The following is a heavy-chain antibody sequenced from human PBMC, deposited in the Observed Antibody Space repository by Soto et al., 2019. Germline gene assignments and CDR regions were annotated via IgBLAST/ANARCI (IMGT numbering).Heavy chain of an antibody. Sequence: QGQLVQSGAEVKKPGASVKVSCGTSGFSYTSYSFHWVRQAPAQGLQWMGWINAGRGKTKYSQQFPGRFTFTWDTSANTVYMALSRLTSEDTSVFYCASWIDNGYFDYWGQGTLVTVSA. CDR1: GFSYTSYS. J-gene: IGHJ4*02. CDR2: INAGRGKT. CDR3: ASWIDNGYFDY. D-gene: IGHD4-17*01. V-gene: IGHV1-3*01.